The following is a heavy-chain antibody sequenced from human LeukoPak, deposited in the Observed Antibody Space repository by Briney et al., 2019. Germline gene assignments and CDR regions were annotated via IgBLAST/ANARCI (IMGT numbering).Heavy chain of an antibody. V-gene: IGHV1-46*01. CDR1: GYTLTSYY. CDR3: ARDRSGSYGGFDY. CDR2: INPSGGST. J-gene: IGHJ4*02. D-gene: IGHD1-26*01. Sequence: GASVNVSCKSSGYTLTSYYMHWVRQAPGQGLEWMGIINPSGGSTSYAQKFQGRVTMTRDMSTSTVYMELSSLRSEDTAVYYCARDRSGSYGGFDYWGQGTLVTVSS.